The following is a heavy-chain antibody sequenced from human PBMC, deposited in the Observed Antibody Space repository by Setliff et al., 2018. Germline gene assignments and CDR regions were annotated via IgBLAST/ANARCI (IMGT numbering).Heavy chain of an antibody. CDR2: IYDSGIT. V-gene: IGHV4-61*01. CDR3: ARDVVAAFGWFDP. D-gene: IGHD2-15*01. J-gene: IGHJ5*02. Sequence: PSETLSLTCTVSGGSISSGYIWGWIRQPPGKGLEWIGYIYDSGITNYNPSLKSRVTISVDTSKNQISLKVKSVTAADTAVYYCARDVVAAFGWFDPWGQGTLFTVSS. CDR1: GGSISSGYI.